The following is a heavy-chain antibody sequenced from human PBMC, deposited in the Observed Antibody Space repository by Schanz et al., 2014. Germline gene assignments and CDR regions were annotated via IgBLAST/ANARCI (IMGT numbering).Heavy chain of an antibody. Sequence: EVQLVESGGGLIQPGGSLRLSCAVSGFTVNTNYMSWVRQAPGKGLEWISRMYINSGSTQYADSVKGRFIISRDSSKNTLFLHMNSLRAEDTALYYCAKDPHKDYGGKPQTFDIWGQGTMVTVSS. CDR1: GFTVNTNY. D-gene: IGHD4-17*01. J-gene: IGHJ3*02. CDR2: MYINSGST. CDR3: AKDPHKDYGGKPQTFDI. V-gene: IGHV3-53*01.